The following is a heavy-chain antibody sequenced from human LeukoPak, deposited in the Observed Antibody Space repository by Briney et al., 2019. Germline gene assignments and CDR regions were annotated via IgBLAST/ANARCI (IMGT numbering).Heavy chain of an antibody. CDR2: IYYSGST. D-gene: IGHD3-22*01. V-gene: IGHV4-39*01. CDR3: ARTYYYDSSGYPIWASLGY. CDR1: GVSISSSSYY. J-gene: IGHJ4*02. Sequence: SETLSLTCTVSGVSISSSSYYWGWIRQPPGKGLEWIGSIYYSGSTYYNPSLKSRVTISVDTSKNQFSLKLSSVTAADTAVYYCARTYYYDSSGYPIWASLGYWGQGTLVTVSS.